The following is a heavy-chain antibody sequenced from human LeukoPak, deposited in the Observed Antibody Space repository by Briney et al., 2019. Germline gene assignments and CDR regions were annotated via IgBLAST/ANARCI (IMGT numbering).Heavy chain of an antibody. CDR1: GFSVSSNC. CDR2: IYSGGST. Sequence: QPGGSLRLSCAASGFSVSSNCMSWVRQAPGKGLEWVSVIYSGGSTYYADSVKGRFTISRDNSKNTLYLQMKSLRAEDTAVYYCARTDETAPAEDFQHWGQGTLVTVSS. V-gene: IGHV3-53*01. CDR3: ARTDETAPAEDFQH. J-gene: IGHJ1*01. D-gene: IGHD2-21*02.